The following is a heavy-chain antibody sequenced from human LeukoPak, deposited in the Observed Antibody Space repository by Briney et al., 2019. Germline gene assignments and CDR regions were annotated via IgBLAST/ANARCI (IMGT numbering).Heavy chain of an antibody. Sequence: PSETLSLTCTVSGYSISSGYYWGWIRQPPGKGLEWIGSIYYSGSTYYNPSLKSRVTISVDTSKNQFSLKLSSVTAADTAVYYCARLIAVAGTAPYYFDYWGQGTLVTVSS. CDR1: GYSISSGYY. CDR2: IYYSGST. V-gene: IGHV4-38-2*02. CDR3: ARLIAVAGTAPYYFDY. J-gene: IGHJ4*02. D-gene: IGHD6-19*01.